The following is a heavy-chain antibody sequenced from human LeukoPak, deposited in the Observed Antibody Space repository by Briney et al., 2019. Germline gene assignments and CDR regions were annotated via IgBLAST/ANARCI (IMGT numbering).Heavy chain of an antibody. CDR1: SGSIFSSNW. Sequence: NSSGTLSLTCAVSSGSIFSSNWWSWVRQPPGKGLEWIGQIFHSGNTSYSPSLKSRVTISVDKFKNQFSLKLISVTAADTAVYYCARHNRLSMVRGKGYYYYMDVWGKGTTVTISS. D-gene: IGHD3-10*01. CDR3: ARHNRLSMVRGKGYYYYMDV. CDR2: IFHSGNT. V-gene: IGHV4-4*02. J-gene: IGHJ6*03.